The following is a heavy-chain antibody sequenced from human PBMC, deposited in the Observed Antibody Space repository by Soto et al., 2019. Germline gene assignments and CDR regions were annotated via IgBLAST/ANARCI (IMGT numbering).Heavy chain of an antibody. CDR3: AKEPVGPDWYFDL. V-gene: IGHV3-23*01. CDR1: GFTFRSYA. J-gene: IGHJ2*01. CDR2: ISGSGIST. Sequence: DVQLLESGGGLVQPGGSLRLSCAASGFTFRSYAMSWVRQAPGKGLEWVSGISGSGISTHYAASVKGRFTVSRDNSKNTLYLQMNSLRAEDTAVYNCAKEPVGPDWYFDLWGRGTLVTVSS.